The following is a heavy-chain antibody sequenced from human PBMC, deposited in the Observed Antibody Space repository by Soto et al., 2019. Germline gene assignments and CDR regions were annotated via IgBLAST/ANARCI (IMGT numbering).Heavy chain of an antibody. CDR1: GFTFSDYY. J-gene: IGHJ4*02. CDR2: SSNSGTFA. Sequence: QVHLVESGGGLVKPGGSLRLSCAASGFTFSDYYMSWVRQAPGRGLEWISYSSNSGTFARYATSVKGRFSISRDNANNSLYLEMSSLRVEDTAVYYCARSGDNFNVLDYWGQGTPVTVSS. V-gene: IGHV3-11*06. D-gene: IGHD1-1*01. CDR3: ARSGDNFNVLDY.